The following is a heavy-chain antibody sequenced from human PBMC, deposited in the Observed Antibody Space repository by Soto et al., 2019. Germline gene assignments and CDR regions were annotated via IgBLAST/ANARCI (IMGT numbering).Heavy chain of an antibody. Sequence: ESGGGVVQPGRSLRLSCAASGFTFSSFPMHWVRQAPGKGLERVALISYDGSNKYYADSVKGRFTISRDNSKNTLYLQMNSLRAEDTALYYCAREGGVSGWYWGGDYWGQGTPVTVSS. V-gene: IGHV3-30-3*01. J-gene: IGHJ4*02. CDR2: ISYDGSNK. CDR3: AREGGVSGWYWGGDY. D-gene: IGHD6-19*01. CDR1: GFTFSSFP.